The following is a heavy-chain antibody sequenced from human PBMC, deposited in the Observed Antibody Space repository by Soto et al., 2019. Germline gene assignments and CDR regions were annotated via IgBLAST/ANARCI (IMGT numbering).Heavy chain of an antibody. V-gene: IGHV4-34*01. J-gene: IGHJ4*02. CDR1: GGSFSGYY. Sequence: PSETLSLTCAVYGGSFSGYYWGWIRQPPGKGLEWIGTIYNSGSSYYNPSLKSRVTISVDTSKNQFSLNLSSMTAADTALYYCARHRGPTGTDYWGQGTLVTVSS. CDR2: IYNSGSS. D-gene: IGHD1-1*01. CDR3: ARHRGPTGTDY.